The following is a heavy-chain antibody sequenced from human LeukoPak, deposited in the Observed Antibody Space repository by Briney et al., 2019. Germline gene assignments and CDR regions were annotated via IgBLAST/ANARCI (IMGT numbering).Heavy chain of an antibody. CDR2: VHLNGAT. D-gene: IGHD1-26*01. Sequence: PSGTLSLTCAVSGGSITTTNWWSWVRQPPGRGLEWIGEVHLNGATNYNPSLESRFSMSIDKSNNHLSLEVTSVTAADTAMYYCTRESGAFSPFGFWGQGTLVTVSS. V-gene: IGHV4-4*02. J-gene: IGHJ4*02. CDR3: TRESGAFSPFGF. CDR1: GGSITTTNW.